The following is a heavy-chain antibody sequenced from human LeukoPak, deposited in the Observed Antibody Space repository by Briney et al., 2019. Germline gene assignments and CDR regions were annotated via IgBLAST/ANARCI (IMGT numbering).Heavy chain of an antibody. J-gene: IGHJ3*02. D-gene: IGHD3-22*01. CDR1: GFTFSDYY. V-gene: IGHV3-11*04. CDR3: AASGVQGSYYDSSGYLVPLLNDAFDI. CDR2: ISSSGSTI. Sequence: PGGSLRLSCAASGFTFSDYYMSWIRQAPGKGLEWVSYISSSGSTIYYADSVKGRFTISRDNAKNSLYLQMNSLRAEDTAVYYCAASGVQGSYYDSSGYLVPLLNDAFDIWGQGTMVTVSS.